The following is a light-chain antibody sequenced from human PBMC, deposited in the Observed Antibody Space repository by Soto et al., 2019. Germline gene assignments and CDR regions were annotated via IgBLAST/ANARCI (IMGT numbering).Light chain of an antibody. V-gene: IGKV1-39*01. CDR1: QSISGY. Sequence: DLQMTQSPSSLSASVGDRVTITCRASQSISGYLSWYQQTPGKAPRLLIYGVSTLQSGVPSRFSGSGSGTDFTLTISSLQPEDFATYYCQQSYRVRTFGQGTKVEIK. CDR3: QQSYRVRT. CDR2: GVS. J-gene: IGKJ1*01.